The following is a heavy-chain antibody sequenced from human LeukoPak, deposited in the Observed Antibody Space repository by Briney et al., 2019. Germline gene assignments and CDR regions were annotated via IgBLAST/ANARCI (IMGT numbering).Heavy chain of an antibody. CDR1: GYTFTNYG. V-gene: IGHV1-18*01. CDR2: TSAYNGDT. D-gene: IGHD3-22*01. Sequence: ASVKVSCKASGYTFTNYGITWVRQAPGQGLEWMGWTSAYNGDTHYAQKLQGRVAMTTDTSTRTVYMELRSLRHDDTAVYYCARGLDLGSRGYYYFDYHYYYMDVWGKGTTVAVSS. J-gene: IGHJ6*03. CDR3: ARGLDLGSRGYYYFDYHYYYMDV.